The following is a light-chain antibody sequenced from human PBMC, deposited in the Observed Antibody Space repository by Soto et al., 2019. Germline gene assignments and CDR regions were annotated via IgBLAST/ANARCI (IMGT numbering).Light chain of an antibody. CDR2: EVT. V-gene: IGLV2-8*01. Sequence: QYALTQPPSASGSPGQSVTISCIGTSSDVGGYNYVSWYQQHPGKAPKLMIYEVTKRPSGVPDRFSGSKSGNTASLTVSGLQAEDEADYYCSSFADNNNVIFGGGTKLTVL. J-gene: IGLJ2*01. CDR1: SSDVGGYNY. CDR3: SSFADNNNVI.